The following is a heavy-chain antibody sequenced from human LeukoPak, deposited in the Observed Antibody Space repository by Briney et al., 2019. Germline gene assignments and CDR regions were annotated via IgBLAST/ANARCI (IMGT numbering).Heavy chain of an antibody. CDR1: GGTFSSYT. CDR2: IIPIFGTA. J-gene: IGHJ4*02. CDR3: ASTTSYCNGGSCYLGN. V-gene: IGHV1-69*13. Sequence: GASVKVSCKASGGTFSSYTFSWVRQAPGQGLEWMGGIIPIFGTANYAQKFQGRVTITADESTSTAYMELSSLRSEDTAVYYCASTTSYCNGGSCYLGNWGQGTLVTVSS. D-gene: IGHD2-15*01.